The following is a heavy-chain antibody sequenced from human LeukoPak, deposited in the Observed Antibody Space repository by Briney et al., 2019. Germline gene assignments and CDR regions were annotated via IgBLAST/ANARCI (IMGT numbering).Heavy chain of an antibody. Sequence: GGSLRLSCTASGFTFGDYAMNWFRQAPGKGLEWVAFIRYDGSNKYYADSVKGRFTISRDNSKNTPYLQMNSLRAEDTAVYYCAKLVRGYSGYDSGIPDYWGQGTLVTVSS. V-gene: IGHV3-30*02. J-gene: IGHJ4*02. CDR1: GFTFGDYA. D-gene: IGHD5-12*01. CDR3: AKLVRGYSGYDSGIPDY. CDR2: IRYDGSNK.